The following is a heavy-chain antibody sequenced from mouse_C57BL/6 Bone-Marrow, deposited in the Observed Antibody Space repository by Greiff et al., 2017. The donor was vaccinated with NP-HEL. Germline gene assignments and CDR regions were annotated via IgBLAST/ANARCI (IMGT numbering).Heavy chain of an antibody. CDR3: ALCTTVVATRTTGFDY. CDR1: GFNIKDYY. D-gene: IGHD1-1*01. V-gene: IGHV14-2*01. J-gene: IGHJ2*01. Sequence: VQLQQSGAELVKPGASVKLSCTASGFNIKDYYMHWVKQRTEQGLEWIGRIDPEDGETKYAPKFQGKATITADTYSNTAYLQLSSLTSEDTAVYYCALCTTVVATRTTGFDYWGQGTTLTVSS. CDR2: IDPEDGET.